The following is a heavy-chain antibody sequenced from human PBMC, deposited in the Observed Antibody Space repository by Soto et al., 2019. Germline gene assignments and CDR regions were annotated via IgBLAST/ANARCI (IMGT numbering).Heavy chain of an antibody. D-gene: IGHD6-19*01. CDR2: IYHSGST. CDR1: GGSISSSNW. Sequence: SETLSLTCAVSGGSISSSNWWSWVRQPPGKGLEWIGEIYHSGSTNYNPSLKSRVTISVDKSKNQFSLRLSSVTAADTAVYYCARDKWGIAVAGTYYYYGMDVWGQGTTVTVSS. CDR3: ARDKWGIAVAGTYYYYGMDV. J-gene: IGHJ6*02. V-gene: IGHV4-4*02.